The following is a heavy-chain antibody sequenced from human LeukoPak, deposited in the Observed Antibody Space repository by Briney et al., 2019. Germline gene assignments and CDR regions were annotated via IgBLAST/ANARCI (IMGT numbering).Heavy chain of an antibody. V-gene: IGHV4-34*01. J-gene: IGHJ6*02. CDR3: ASPGVVPAAMDSYGMDV. CDR2: INHSGST. Sequence: KPSETLSLTCAVYGGSFSGYYWSWIRQPPGKGLEWIGEINHSGSTNYNPSLKSRVTISVDTSKNQFSLKLSSVTAADTAAYYCASPGVVPAAMDSYGMDVWGQGTTVTVSS. D-gene: IGHD2-2*01. CDR1: GGSFSGYY.